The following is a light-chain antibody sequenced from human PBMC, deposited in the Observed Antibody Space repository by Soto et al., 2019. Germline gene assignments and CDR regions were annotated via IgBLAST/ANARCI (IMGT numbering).Light chain of an antibody. V-gene: IGKV3-15*01. CDR1: QSVGSN. CDR3: QHYNMWPHMLS. J-gene: IGKJ4*01. CDR2: DAS. Sequence: IVLTQSPGTLSLSPGERGTLSCRASQSVGSNLAWYQHKPGQAPRLLIYDASTRATGVPATFSGSGSGTEFTLTISSLQSDDFAIYYCQHYNMWPHMLSFGGGTKVEIK.